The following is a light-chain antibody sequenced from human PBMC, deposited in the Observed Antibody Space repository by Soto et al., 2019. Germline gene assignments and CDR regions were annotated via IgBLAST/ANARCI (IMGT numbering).Light chain of an antibody. CDR1: QSISSW. CDR2: KAS. CDR3: QQYKSYLWT. V-gene: IGKV1-5*03. J-gene: IGKJ1*01. Sequence: STSTLSASVGDRVTITCRASQSISSWLAWYQQKPGKAPKLLIYKASSLESGVPSRFSGSGSGTEFTLTISSLQHDDVATYYCQQYKSYLWTFGQGTKVDIK.